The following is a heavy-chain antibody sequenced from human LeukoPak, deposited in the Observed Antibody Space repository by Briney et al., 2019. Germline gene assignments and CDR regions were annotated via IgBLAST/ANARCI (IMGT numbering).Heavy chain of an antibody. CDR3: ARVIGCSSGWYSYYYYGMDV. D-gene: IGHD6-19*01. CDR2: ISGSGGST. J-gene: IGHJ6*02. V-gene: IGHV3-23*01. CDR1: GFTFSSYA. Sequence: GGSLRLSCAASGFTFSSYAMSWVRQAPGKGLEWVSAISGSGGSTYYADSVKGRFTISRDNSKNTLYLQMNSLRAEDTAVYYCARVIGCSSGWYSYYYYGMDVWGQGTTVTVSS.